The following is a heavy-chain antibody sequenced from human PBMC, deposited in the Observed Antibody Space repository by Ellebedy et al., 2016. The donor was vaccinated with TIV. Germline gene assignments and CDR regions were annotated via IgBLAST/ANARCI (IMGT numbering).Heavy chain of an antibody. J-gene: IGHJ2*01. CDR3: ARERIEYYYDSSGYSRKYWYFDL. D-gene: IGHD3-22*01. Sequence: SETLSLTCTVSDGSFSNYYFSWIRQPPGEGLEWIGEIHPSGGTSYNPSLTSRVTMSLDTSKNQFSLKMTSVTAADTAVYYCARERIEYYYDSSGYSRKYWYFDLWGRGTLATVSS. CDR2: IHPSGGT. CDR1: DGSFSNYY. V-gene: IGHV4-34*01.